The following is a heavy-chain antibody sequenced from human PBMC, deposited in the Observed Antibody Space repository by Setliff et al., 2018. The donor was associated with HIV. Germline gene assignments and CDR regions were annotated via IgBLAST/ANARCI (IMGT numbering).Heavy chain of an antibody. CDR2: IYYSGST. V-gene: IGHV4-30-4*01. D-gene: IGHD3-10*01. CDR3: VREGAGSGSYYLDF. Sequence: WIRQPPGKGLEWIDYIYYSGSTYYNPSLKSRVTISVDTSKNQFSLNLTSVTAADTALYFCVREGAGSGSYYLDFWGQGILVTVSS. J-gene: IGHJ4*02.